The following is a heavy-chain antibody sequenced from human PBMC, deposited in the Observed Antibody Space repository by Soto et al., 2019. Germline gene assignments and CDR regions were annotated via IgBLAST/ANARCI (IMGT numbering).Heavy chain of an antibody. V-gene: IGHV3-7*01. D-gene: IGHD6-13*01. CDR1: GFIFDNYW. CDR2: IKQEGGES. CDR3: ARGKSSRYFDY. Sequence: EVQLVESGGGLVQSGGSLRLSCAASGFIFDNYWMGWVRQAPGKGLEWVANIKQEGGESYYVDSVKGRFTISRDNAKNSLYLQMNTLRVEDTAVYYCARGKSSRYFDYWGQGTQVTVSS. J-gene: IGHJ4*02.